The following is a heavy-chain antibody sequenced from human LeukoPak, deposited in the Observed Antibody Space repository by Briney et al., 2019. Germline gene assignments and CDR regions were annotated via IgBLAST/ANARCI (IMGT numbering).Heavy chain of an antibody. V-gene: IGHV3-23*01. CDR2: VRGSGRIT. Sequence: GGSLRLSCAASGFTFSNSAMSWARQAPGKGLEWVSAVRGSGRITYYADSVKGRFTISRDNSKNTLYLQMNSLRAGDTAVYYCATGYSSGDFNRIDYWGQGTLATVSS. J-gene: IGHJ4*02. D-gene: IGHD2-15*01. CDR3: ATGYSSGDFNRIDY. CDR1: GFTFSNSA.